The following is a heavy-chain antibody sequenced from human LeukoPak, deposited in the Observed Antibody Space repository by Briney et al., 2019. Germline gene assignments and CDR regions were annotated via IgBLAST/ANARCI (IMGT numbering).Heavy chain of an antibody. CDR2: MNPNSANT. CDR3: ARASHRLRGWFDP. D-gene: IGHD4-17*01. J-gene: IGHJ5*02. CDR1: GYTFTSYD. Sequence: ASVKVSCKASGYTFTSYDINWVRQAAGRGLEWMGWMNPNSANTGYAQKFQGRVTMTRNTSISTAYMEVSSLRSEDTAVYYCARASHRLRGWFDPWGQGTLVTVSS. V-gene: IGHV1-8*01.